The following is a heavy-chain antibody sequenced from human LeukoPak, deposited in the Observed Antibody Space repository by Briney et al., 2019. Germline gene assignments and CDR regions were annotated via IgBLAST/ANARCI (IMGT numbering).Heavy chain of an antibody. V-gene: IGHV1-18*01. Sequence: GASVKVSCKASGYTFTSYGISWVRQAPGHGLEWMGWISAYNGNTNYAQNLQGRVTMTGDTSTSTAYMELRSLRSDVTAVYYCARGWGGYVDYWGQGTLVTVSS. D-gene: IGHD6-13*01. CDR2: ISAYNGNT. CDR3: ARGWGGYVDY. CDR1: GYTFTSYG. J-gene: IGHJ4*02.